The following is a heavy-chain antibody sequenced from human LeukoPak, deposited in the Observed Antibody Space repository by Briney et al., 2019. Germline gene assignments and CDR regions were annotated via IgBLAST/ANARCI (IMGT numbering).Heavy chain of an antibody. D-gene: IGHD2-2*01. CDR2: IIPILGIA. J-gene: IGHJ5*02. Sequence: SVKVSCKASGGTFSSYTISWVRQAPAQGLEWMGRIIPILGIANYAQKFQGRVTITADKSTSTAYMELSSLRSEDTAVYYCARAAYNIVVVPAASHNWFDPWGQGTLVTVSS. V-gene: IGHV1-69*02. CDR3: ARAAYNIVVVPAASHNWFDP. CDR1: GGTFSSYT.